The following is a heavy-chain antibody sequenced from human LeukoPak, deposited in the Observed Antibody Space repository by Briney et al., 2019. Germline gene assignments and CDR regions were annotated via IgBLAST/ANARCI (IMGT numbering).Heavy chain of an antibody. J-gene: IGHJ3*02. CDR1: GGSISSYY. CDR2: IYYSGST. CDR3: ARDRVAAAGTDAFDI. V-gene: IGHV4-59*01. D-gene: IGHD6-13*01. Sequence: SETLSPTCTVSGGSISSYYWSWIRQPPGKGLEWIGYIYYSGSTNYNPSLKSRVTISVDTSKNQFSLKLSSVTAADTAVYYCARDRVAAAGTDAFDIWGQGTMVTVSS.